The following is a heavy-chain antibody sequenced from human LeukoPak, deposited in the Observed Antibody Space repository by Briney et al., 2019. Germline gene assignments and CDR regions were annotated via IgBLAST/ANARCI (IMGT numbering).Heavy chain of an antibody. CDR3: ARAVDVADY. CDR1: GFTFGHHF. J-gene: IGHJ4*02. V-gene: IGHV3-7*01. D-gene: IGHD3-16*01. Sequence: GGSLRLTCVASGFTFGHHFMSWVRQAPGGGLEWVANINPDGSIKFHADSVKGRFSISRDNARNSVYLQMNSLRGEDTAVYYCARAVDVADYWGQGTLVAVSS. CDR2: INPDGSIK.